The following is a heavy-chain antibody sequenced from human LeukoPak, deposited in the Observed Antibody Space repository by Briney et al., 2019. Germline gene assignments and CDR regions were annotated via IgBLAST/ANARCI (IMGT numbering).Heavy chain of an antibody. D-gene: IGHD5-24*01. CDR2: IYYSGST. J-gene: IGHJ4*02. Sequence: SETLSLTCTVSGGSISSYYWSWIRQSPGKGLEWIGYIYYSGSTNYNPSLKSRVTVSVDTSKNQFSLKLSSVTAADTAVYYCARESQEKYYFDYWGQGTLVTVSS. CDR1: GGSISSYY. V-gene: IGHV4-59*12. CDR3: ARESQEKYYFDY.